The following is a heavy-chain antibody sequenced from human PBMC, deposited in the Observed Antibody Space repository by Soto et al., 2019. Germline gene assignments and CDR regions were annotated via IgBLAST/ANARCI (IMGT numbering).Heavy chain of an antibody. D-gene: IGHD6-13*01. Sequence: GASVKVSCKASGYTFTGYYMHWVRQAPGQGLEWMGWINPNSGGTNYAQKLQGRVTMTRDTSISTAYMELRRLRSDDTAVYYCARDGRRWTAAHPVFFDYWGQGTLVTVSS. CDR2: INPNSGGT. V-gene: IGHV1-2*02. CDR1: GYTFTGYY. J-gene: IGHJ4*02. CDR3: ARDGRRWTAAHPVFFDY.